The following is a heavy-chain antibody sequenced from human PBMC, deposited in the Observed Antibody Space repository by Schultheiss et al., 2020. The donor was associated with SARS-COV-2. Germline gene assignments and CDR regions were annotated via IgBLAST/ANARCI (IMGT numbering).Heavy chain of an antibody. V-gene: IGHV1-18*04. Sequence: ASVKVSCKASGYTFTSYGISWVRQAPGQGLEWMGWISAYNGNTNYAQKLQGRVTMTRDTSTSTVYMELSSLRSEDTAVYYCASSSSWYTLSFDYWGQGTLVTVSS. J-gene: IGHJ4*02. CDR3: ASSSSWYTLSFDY. CDR1: GYTFTSYG. D-gene: IGHD6-13*01. CDR2: ISAYNGNT.